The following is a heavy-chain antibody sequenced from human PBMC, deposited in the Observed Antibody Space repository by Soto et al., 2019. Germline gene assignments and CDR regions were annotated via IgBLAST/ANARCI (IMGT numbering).Heavy chain of an antibody. CDR2: ISYDGIHK. CDR3: VRSKRRNCRNDCYMFDL. V-gene: IGHV3-30*04. Sequence: GGSLRLSCAASEFMFNNFAINWVRQAPCKGLEWVALISYDGIHKNYADSVKGRITISRDNSKNILYLQMSALRAEDTAIYYCVRSKRRNCRNDCYMFDLWGQGTLVTVSS. J-gene: IGHJ5*02. D-gene: IGHD2-21*02. CDR1: EFMFNNFA.